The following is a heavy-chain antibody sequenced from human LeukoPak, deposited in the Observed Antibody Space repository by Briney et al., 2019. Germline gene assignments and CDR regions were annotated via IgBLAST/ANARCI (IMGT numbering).Heavy chain of an antibody. J-gene: IGHJ4*02. CDR3: ARLACGRDCYPPPFDY. V-gene: IGHV5-51*01. D-gene: IGHD2-21*02. CDR2: IYPGDSDI. Sequence: GESLKISCKGSGCSFTSYWIGWVRQVPGKGLEWMGIIYPGDSDIRYSPSFQGQVTISADKSISTAYLQWSSLKASDTAMYYCARLACGRDCYPPPFDYWGQGTLVTVSS. CDR1: GCSFTSYW.